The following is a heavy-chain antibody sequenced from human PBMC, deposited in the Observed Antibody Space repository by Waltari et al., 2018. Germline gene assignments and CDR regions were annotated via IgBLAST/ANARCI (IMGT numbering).Heavy chain of an antibody. CDR3: VRDQYFDFWSGYPPGWFDP. CDR2: IKTDGSGP. Sequence: EGQLVESGGGLVQPGGSLRLSGAASGFTFSDYWMTWDRQAPGKGLEWVSRIKTDGSGPTYADSVKGRFTISRDNGKNTLFLQMNSLRAEDTAVYYCVRDQYFDFWSGYPPGWFDPWGQGTLVTVSS. J-gene: IGHJ5*02. D-gene: IGHD3-3*01. V-gene: IGHV3-74*01. CDR1: GFTFSDYW.